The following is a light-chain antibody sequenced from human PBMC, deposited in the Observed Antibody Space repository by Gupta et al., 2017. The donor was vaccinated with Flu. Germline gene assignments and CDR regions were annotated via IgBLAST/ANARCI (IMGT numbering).Light chain of an antibody. CDR2: AAS. Sequence: DIQMTQSPSSLSAFVGDSVTITCRTSQDINSCLAWFQLKPGRAPKSLIYAASALQSGIPSKFSGSGSGTEFTLTITSLQPEDFATYYCQQYNTYPLTFGGGTNVEMK. J-gene: IGKJ4*01. CDR3: QQYNTYPLT. V-gene: IGKV1-16*02. CDR1: QDINSC.